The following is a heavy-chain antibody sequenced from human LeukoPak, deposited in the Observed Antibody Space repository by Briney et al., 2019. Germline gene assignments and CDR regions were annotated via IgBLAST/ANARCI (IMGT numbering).Heavy chain of an antibody. CDR3: AREEVPHGFDI. Sequence: SETLSLTCTVSGGSISTYYWSWIRQPPGKGLEYIGYIYYSGSTNYNPSLKSRVTISLDTSKNQFSLKLISVAAADTAVYYCAREEVPHGFDIWGQGTMVTVSS. J-gene: IGHJ3*02. V-gene: IGHV4-59*01. CDR2: IYYSGST. CDR1: GGSISTYY.